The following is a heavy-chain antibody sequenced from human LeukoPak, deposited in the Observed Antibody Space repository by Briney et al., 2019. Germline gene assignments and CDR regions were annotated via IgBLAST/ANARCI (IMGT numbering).Heavy chain of an antibody. J-gene: IGHJ4*02. CDR2: ISAYNGNT. CDR3: ATDSARSGWHPGDY. CDR1: GYTFTSYG. Sequence: AASVKVSCKASGYTFTSYGISWVRQAPGQGLEWMGWISAYNGNTNYAQKFQGRVTMTEDTSTDTAYMELSSLRSEDTAVYYCATDSARSGWHPGDYWGQGTLVTVSS. D-gene: IGHD6-19*01. V-gene: IGHV1-18*01.